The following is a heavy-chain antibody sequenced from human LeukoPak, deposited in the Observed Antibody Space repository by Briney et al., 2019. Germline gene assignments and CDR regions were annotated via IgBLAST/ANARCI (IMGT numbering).Heavy chain of an antibody. CDR3: ARGKRCSGGSCYSWWFDP. V-gene: IGHV1-2*02. J-gene: IGHJ5*02. Sequence: ASVKVSCKASGYTFTDYYMHWVRQAPGQGLEWMGWINPNSGGTNYAQKFQGRVTMTRDTSISTAYMELSRLRSDDTAVYYCARGKRCSGGSCYSWWFDPWGQGTLVTVSS. CDR1: GYTFTDYY. CDR2: INPNSGGT. D-gene: IGHD2-15*01.